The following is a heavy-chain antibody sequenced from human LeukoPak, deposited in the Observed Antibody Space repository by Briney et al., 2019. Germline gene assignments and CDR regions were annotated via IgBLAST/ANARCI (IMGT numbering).Heavy chain of an antibody. CDR2: IYTSGST. J-gene: IGHJ4*02. Sequence: SETLSLTCTVSGGSISSYYWSWIRQPAGKGLEWIGRIYTSGSTNYNPSLKSRVTISVDTSKNQFSLKLSSVTAADTAVYYCARDRGYGDYVGLFDYWGQGTLVTVSS. V-gene: IGHV4-4*07. CDR3: ARDRGYGDYVGLFDY. D-gene: IGHD4-17*01. CDR1: GGSISSYY.